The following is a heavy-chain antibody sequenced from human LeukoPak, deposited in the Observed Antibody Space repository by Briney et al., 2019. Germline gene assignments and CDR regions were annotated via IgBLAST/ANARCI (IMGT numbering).Heavy chain of an antibody. Sequence: ASVKVSCKASGYTFTSYGISWVRQAPGQGLKWMGWISAYNGNTNYAQKLQGRVTMTTDTSTSTAYMELRSLRSDDTAVYYCARAYYYDSSGYENWFDPWGQGTLVTVSS. V-gene: IGHV1-18*01. J-gene: IGHJ5*02. CDR2: ISAYNGNT. D-gene: IGHD3-22*01. CDR3: ARAYYYDSSGYENWFDP. CDR1: GYTFTSYG.